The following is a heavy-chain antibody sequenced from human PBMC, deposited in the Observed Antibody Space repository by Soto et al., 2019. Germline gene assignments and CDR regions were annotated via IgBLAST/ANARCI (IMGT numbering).Heavy chain of an antibody. CDR1: GFTFSSYA. CDR2: ISYDGSNK. CDR3: AREGARPVVVTAVFDY. D-gene: IGHD2-21*02. V-gene: IGHV3-30-3*01. Sequence: QVQLVESGGGVVQPGRSLRLSCAASGFTFSSYAMHWVRQAPGKGLEWVAVISYDGSNKYYADSVKGRFTISRDNSKNTLYLQMNSLRAEDTAVYYCAREGARPVVVTAVFDYWGQGTLVTVSS. J-gene: IGHJ4*02.